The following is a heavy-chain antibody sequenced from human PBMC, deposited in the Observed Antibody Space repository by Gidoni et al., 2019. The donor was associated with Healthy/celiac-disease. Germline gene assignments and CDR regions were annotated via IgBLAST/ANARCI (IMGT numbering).Heavy chain of an antibody. CDR2: SRGSGGST. CDR3: ANADLQVWPNFDY. Sequence: EVQLLESGGGLVQPGGSPRLSCASSGFTFRNYAMSWGRQAPGKGVGWVSASRGSGGSTYYADSVKGRCTISRDNSKNTLYLQMNSLRGEDTAVYYCANADLQVWPNFDYWGQGTLVNVSS. D-gene: IGHD5-18*01. CDR1: GFTFRNYA. V-gene: IGHV3-23*01. J-gene: IGHJ4*02.